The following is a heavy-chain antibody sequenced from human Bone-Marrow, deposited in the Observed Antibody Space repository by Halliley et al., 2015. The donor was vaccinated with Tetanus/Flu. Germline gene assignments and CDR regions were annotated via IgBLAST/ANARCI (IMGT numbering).Heavy chain of an antibody. D-gene: IGHD6-6*01. Sequence: SLRLSCSASGFTLNNYAMHWVRQAPGMGLEYVSAISTNGVDTYYADSVKGRFIIARDNSKNTLYLEMSSLRPEDTAVYYCVSAGRQLVSLGFFAFWGQGPLVTVSS. V-gene: IGHV3-64D*09. CDR2: ISTNGVDT. CDR3: VSAGRQLVSLGFFAF. CDR1: GFTLNNYA. J-gene: IGHJ4*02.